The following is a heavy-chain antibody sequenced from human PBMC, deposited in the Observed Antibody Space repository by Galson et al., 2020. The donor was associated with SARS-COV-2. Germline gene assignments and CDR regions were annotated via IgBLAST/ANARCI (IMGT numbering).Heavy chain of an antibody. Sequence: GGYLRLSCAASGFTFSSYEMNWVRQAPGKGPEWLSYITSSCRPIYHADSVKGRFTISRDNAKNSLYLQMSSLRAEDTAVYYCSQISAYDILTGGYYYYGMDVWGQGTTVTVSS. V-gene: IGHV3-48*03. CDR1: GFTFSSYE. J-gene: IGHJ6*02. D-gene: IGHD3-9*01. CDR2: ITSSCRPI. CDR3: SQISAYDILTGGYYYYGMDV.